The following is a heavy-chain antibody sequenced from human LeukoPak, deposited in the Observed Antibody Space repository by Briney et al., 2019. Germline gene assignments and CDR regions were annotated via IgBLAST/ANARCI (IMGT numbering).Heavy chain of an antibody. V-gene: IGHV3-11*01. CDR1: GFTFSDYY. Sequence: GGSLRLSCAASGFTFSDYYMSWIRQAPGKGLEWLSYISRGGSTTYYVDSVKGRFTISRDNAKNSLYLQMNSLRAEDTAVYHCVRGVSISSSWYNAIWGQWTMVIVSS. CDR3: VRGVSISSSWYNAI. D-gene: IGHD6-13*01. CDR2: ISRGGSTT. J-gene: IGHJ3*02.